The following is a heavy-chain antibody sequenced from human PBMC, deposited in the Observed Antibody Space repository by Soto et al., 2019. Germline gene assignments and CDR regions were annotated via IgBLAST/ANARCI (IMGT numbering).Heavy chain of an antibody. J-gene: IGHJ4*02. CDR1: GGSFSGYY. D-gene: IGHD6-13*01. CDR2: IHHSGST. V-gene: IGHV4-34*01. CDR3: ARGAAVAAAGIDY. Sequence: QVQLQQWGAGLLKPSETLSLTCAVYGGSFSGYYWSWVRQPPGKGLEWIAEIHHSGSTNYNPSLKSRVTISVDTSKNQFSLKLSSVTAADTAVYYCARGAAVAAAGIDYWGQGTLVTVSS.